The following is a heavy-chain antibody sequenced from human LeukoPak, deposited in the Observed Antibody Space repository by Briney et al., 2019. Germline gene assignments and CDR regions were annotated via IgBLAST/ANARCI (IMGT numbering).Heavy chain of an antibody. V-gene: IGHV4-34*01. D-gene: IGHD2-15*01. CDR2: INHSGST. J-gene: IGHJ4*02. CDR3: ARHGESSGGSCYYRGDCYSYFDY. Sequence: SETLSLTCAVYGGSFSGYYWSWIRQPPGKGLEWIGEINHSGSTNYNPSLKSRVTISVDTSKNQFSLKLSSVTAADTAVYYCARHGESSGGSCYYRGDCYSYFDYWGQGTLVTVSS. CDR1: GGSFSGYY.